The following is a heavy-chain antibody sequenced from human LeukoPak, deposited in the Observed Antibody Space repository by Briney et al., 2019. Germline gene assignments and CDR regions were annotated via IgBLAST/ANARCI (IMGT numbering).Heavy chain of an antibody. V-gene: IGHV3-7*01. CDR1: GFTFSGYW. D-gene: IGHD6-6*01. J-gene: IGHJ3*02. CDR2: IKQDGSEK. CDR3: ARDRRPSYAFDI. Sequence: PGGSLRLSCAASGFTFSGYWMSWVRQAPGKGLERVANIKQDGSEKYYVDSVKGRFTISRDNAKNSLYLQMNSLRAEDTAVYYCARDRRPSYAFDIWGQGTMVTVSS.